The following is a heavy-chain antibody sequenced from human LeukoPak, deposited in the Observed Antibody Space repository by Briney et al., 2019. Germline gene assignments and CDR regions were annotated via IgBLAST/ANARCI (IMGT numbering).Heavy chain of an antibody. CDR2: IYTSGST. CDR3: ARDGAPGSYYMDV. V-gene: IGHV4-4*07. D-gene: IGHD3-10*01. J-gene: IGHJ6*03. Sequence: SETLSLTCTVFGGSISSFYWSWMRQPAGKGLEWIGRIYTSGSTNYSPSLKSRVTMLMDTSKNQFSLKLKSVTAADTAVYYCARDGAPGSYYMDVWGKGTTVTISS. CDR1: GGSISSFY.